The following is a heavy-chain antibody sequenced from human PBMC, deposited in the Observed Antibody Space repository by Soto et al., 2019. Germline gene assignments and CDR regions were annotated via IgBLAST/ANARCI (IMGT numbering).Heavy chain of an antibody. D-gene: IGHD6-19*01. Sequence: SVQVSCKASGYTFTGYYIHWVRQAPGQGLEWMGGIIPIFGTANYAQKFQGRVTITADESTSTAYMELSSLRSEDTAVYYCATGPSAYWYFDLWGRGTLVTVSS. V-gene: IGHV1-69*13. CDR3: ATGPSAYWYFDL. J-gene: IGHJ2*01. CDR2: IIPIFGTA. CDR1: GYTFTGYY.